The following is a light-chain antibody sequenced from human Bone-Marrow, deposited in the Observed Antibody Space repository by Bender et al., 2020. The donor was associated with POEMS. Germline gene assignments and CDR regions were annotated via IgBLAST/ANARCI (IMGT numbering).Light chain of an antibody. CDR3: QTWYNNRVV. V-gene: IGLV3-1*01. Sequence: SSDLTQPLSVSVSPGQTASITCSGEKLGDRFACWYQQKPGQSPMLVIFQDRKRPSGVPERFSGSNSGNTATLTISGTQAMDEADYYCQTWYNNRVVFGGGTKLTVL. J-gene: IGLJ2*01. CDR1: KLGDRF. CDR2: QDR.